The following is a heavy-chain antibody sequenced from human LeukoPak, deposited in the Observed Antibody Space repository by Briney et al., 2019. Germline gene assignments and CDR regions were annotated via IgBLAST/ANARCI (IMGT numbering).Heavy chain of an antibody. Sequence: AGGSLRLSCAVSGITFSSHAISWVRQAPGKGLEWVSAISGSGGSTYYADSVKGRFTISRDNSKNTLYLQMNSLRAEDTAVYYCAKYRITMIVVGGAFDIWGQGTMVTVSS. CDR3: AKYRITMIVVGGAFDI. D-gene: IGHD3-22*01. J-gene: IGHJ3*02. CDR2: ISGSGGST. V-gene: IGHV3-23*01. CDR1: GITFSSHA.